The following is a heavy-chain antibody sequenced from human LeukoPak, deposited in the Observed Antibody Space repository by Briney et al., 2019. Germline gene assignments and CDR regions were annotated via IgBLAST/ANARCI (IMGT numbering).Heavy chain of an antibody. V-gene: IGHV3-9*01. Sequence: GGSLRLSCAASGFTFDDYAMHWVRQAPGKGLEWVSGISWNSGSIGYADSVKGRFIISRDNAKNSLYLQMNSLRAEDTALYYCAKDISAATPWYYFDYWGQGTLVTVSS. CDR1: GFTFDDYA. CDR2: ISWNSGSI. J-gene: IGHJ4*02. D-gene: IGHD2-15*01. CDR3: AKDISAATPWYYFDY.